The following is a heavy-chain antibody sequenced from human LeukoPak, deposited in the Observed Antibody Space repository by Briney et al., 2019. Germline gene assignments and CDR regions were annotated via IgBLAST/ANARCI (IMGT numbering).Heavy chain of an antibody. CDR3: ANYPGADSDIYKVFEY. D-gene: IGHD3-10*01. J-gene: IGHJ4*02. V-gene: IGHV3-11*03. Sequence: GGSLRLSRAASGFTFSDYYMSWIRQAPGKGLEWVSYISSSSSYTNYADSVKGRFTISRDNAKNSLYLQMNSLRAEDTAVYYCANYPGADSDIYKVFEYWGQGTLVTVSS. CDR2: ISSSSSYT. CDR1: GFTFSDYY.